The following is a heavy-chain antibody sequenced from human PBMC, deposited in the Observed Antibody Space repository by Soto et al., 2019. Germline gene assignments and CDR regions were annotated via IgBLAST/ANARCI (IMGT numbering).Heavy chain of an antibody. CDR3: ARLGSSSSSTAAGSNYYYGMDV. Sequence: GESLKISCKGSGYSFTSYWIGWVRQMPGKGLEWMGIIYPGDSDTRYSPSFQGQVTISADKSISTAYLQWSSLKASDTAMYYCARLGSSSSSTAAGSNYYYGMDVWGQGTTVTVSS. CDR1: GYSFTSYW. J-gene: IGHJ6*02. CDR2: IYPGDSDT. D-gene: IGHD6-6*01. V-gene: IGHV5-51*01.